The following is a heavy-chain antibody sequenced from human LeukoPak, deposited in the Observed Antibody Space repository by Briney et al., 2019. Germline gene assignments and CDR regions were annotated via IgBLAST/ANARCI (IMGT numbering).Heavy chain of an antibody. CDR1: GFTFSRSA. CDR3: AKDGLYYDGSEHVYYFDS. D-gene: IGHD3-22*01. Sequence: GGSLRLSCAASGFTFSRSAMTWVRQGPGAGLEFVASIIYSGGATYYADSVKGRCTISRDNSKNTLYLQMNSLRAEDTALYYCAKDGLYYDGSEHVYYFDSWGQGTLVTVSS. V-gene: IGHV3-23*01. CDR2: IIYSGGAT. J-gene: IGHJ4*02.